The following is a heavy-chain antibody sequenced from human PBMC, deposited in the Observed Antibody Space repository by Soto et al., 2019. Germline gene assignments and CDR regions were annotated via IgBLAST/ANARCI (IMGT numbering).Heavy chain of an antibody. Sequence: QVQLVQSGAEVKKPGASVKVSCKASGYTFVNYEINWVRQATGQGLEWLGWMNPHSGDTFYAQNFQGRVTMTRNTSIPTAYMELNSLKSEDTAVYYCARQPAMDYWGQGTLVTVSS. CDR3: ARQPAMDY. CDR2: MNPHSGDT. D-gene: IGHD2-2*01. J-gene: IGHJ4*02. CDR1: GYTFVNYE. V-gene: IGHV1-8*01.